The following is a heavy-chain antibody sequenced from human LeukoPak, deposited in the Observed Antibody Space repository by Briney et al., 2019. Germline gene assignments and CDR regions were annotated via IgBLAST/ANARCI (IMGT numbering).Heavy chain of an antibody. J-gene: IGHJ4*02. V-gene: IGHV3-7*01. D-gene: IGHD1-26*01. CDR3: ARVGTWELQRVFDY. CDR2: TNRGGNEV. Sequence: GGSLRLSCAPSGFTFSDYWMTWVRQVPGKGLEWVANTNRGGNEVHYVDSVKGRFTISRDNAKNSLYLQLDSLRVEDTAVYYCARVGTWELQRVFDYWGQGTLVTVSS. CDR1: GFTFSDYW.